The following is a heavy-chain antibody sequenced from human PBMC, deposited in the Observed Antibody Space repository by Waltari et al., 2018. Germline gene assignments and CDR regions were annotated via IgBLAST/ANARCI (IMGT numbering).Heavy chain of an antibody. CDR2: INPNSGDT. J-gene: IGHJ4*02. CDR1: GNTLSDYY. D-gene: IGHD3-3*01. Sequence: QVQLVQSGAEVKKPGASVKVSCKASGNTLSDYYMHWVRQAPGQGLEWMGWINPNSGDTYYSQRFQGRVTLTRDTSISTSYMELGSLTSDDTAVYFCARVRPRTTDLDSWGQGALVTVSS. CDR3: ARVRPRTTDLDS. V-gene: IGHV1-2*02.